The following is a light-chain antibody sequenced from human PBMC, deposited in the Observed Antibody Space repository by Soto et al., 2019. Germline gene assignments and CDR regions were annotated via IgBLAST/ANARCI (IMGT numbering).Light chain of an antibody. J-gene: IGKJ4*01. CDR3: QQYGSSPPT. CDR2: GTT. CDR1: QTVSGSY. Sequence: EIVLTQSPGTVSLSPGETASLSCRASQTVSGSYLAWYQQKPGQAPRLLIYGTTSRATGVPDRFSGGGSGTAFTLTISGLEPEDFAVYNCQQYGSSPPTCGGGTKVEIK. V-gene: IGKV3-20*01.